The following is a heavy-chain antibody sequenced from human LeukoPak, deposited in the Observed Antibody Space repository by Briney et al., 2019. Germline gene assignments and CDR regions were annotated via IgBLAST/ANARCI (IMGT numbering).Heavy chain of an antibody. D-gene: IGHD4-17*01. CDR3: AADLFVGDPYYYYVMDV. Sequence: ASVKVSCKASGYTFTGYYMHWVRQAPGQGLEWMGWINPNSGGTDYAQKFQGRVTMTRDTSTSTAYMELSSLRSEDTAVYYCAADLFVGDPYYYYVMDVWGQGTTVTVSS. CDR1: GYTFTGYY. V-gene: IGHV1-2*02. J-gene: IGHJ6*02. CDR2: INPNSGGT.